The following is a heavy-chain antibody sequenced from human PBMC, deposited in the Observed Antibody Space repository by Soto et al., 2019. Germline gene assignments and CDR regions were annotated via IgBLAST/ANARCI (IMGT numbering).Heavy chain of an antibody. J-gene: IGHJ4*02. V-gene: IGHV3-7*01. CDR3: VKGVRHPDY. Sequence: GVYPRLSCAASGFIFSDYWLSSVRQAPGKGLESVATIRQDGSEKHHVDSVKGRFTISRDNAENSLFLQMNSLRVEDTAVYYCVKGVRHPDYSGQGALVTGSS. CDR2: IRQDGSEK. CDR1: GFIFSDYW.